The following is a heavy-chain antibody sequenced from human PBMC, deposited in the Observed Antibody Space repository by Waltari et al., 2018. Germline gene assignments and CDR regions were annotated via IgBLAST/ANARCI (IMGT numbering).Heavy chain of an antibody. CDR1: GYAFTSYY. J-gene: IGHJ4*02. V-gene: IGHV1-2*02. CDR2: IHPNSCDT. D-gene: IGHD1-26*01. CDR3: ARSYQSGSYWDY. Sequence: QVQLVQSGAEVKKPGASVKVSCKASGYAFTSYYMNWVRQAPGQGLEWMVWIHPNSCDTSYAQKVQGRVTMTRDTSITTAFMDLSRLRSDDTAVYYCARSYQSGSYWDYWGQGTLVTVSS.